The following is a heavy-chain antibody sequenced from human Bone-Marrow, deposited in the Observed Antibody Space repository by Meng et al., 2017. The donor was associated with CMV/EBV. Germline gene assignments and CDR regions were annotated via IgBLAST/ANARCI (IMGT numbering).Heavy chain of an antibody. CDR2: IIPIFGTA. J-gene: IGHJ4*02. Sequence: SVKVSCKASGGTFSSYAISWVRQAPGQGLEWMGGIIPIFGTANYAQKFQGRVTITTEESTSTAYMELSSLRSEDTAVYYCAKEDPVVPAALDYWGQGTLVTVSS. D-gene: IGHD2-2*01. CDR3: AKEDPVVPAALDY. CDR1: GGTFSSYA. V-gene: IGHV1-69*05.